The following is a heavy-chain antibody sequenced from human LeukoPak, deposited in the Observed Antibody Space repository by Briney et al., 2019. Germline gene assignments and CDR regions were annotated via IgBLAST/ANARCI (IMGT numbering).Heavy chain of an antibody. Sequence: GGSLRLSCAASGFTFSSYSMNWVRQAPGKGLEWVSVISGSGGSTYYADSVKGRFTISRDNSKNTLYLQMNSLRAEDTAVYYCAKDQAYGSGSYSDFDYWGQGTLVTVSS. D-gene: IGHD3-10*01. CDR2: ISGSGGST. V-gene: IGHV3-23*01. CDR3: AKDQAYGSGSYSDFDY. J-gene: IGHJ4*02. CDR1: GFTFSSYS.